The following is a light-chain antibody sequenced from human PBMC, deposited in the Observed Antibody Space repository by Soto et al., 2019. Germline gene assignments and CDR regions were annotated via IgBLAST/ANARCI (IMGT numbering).Light chain of an antibody. CDR1: QSVSSNF. J-gene: IGKJ1*01. Sequence: ENVLPQSPGTLSLSPGERATLSCRASQSVSSNFLAWYQQKPGQAPRLLIYGASNRATGIPDRFSGSGSGTDFTLTISRLEPEDFAVYYCQQYDSSPRTFGQGTKVDI. CDR3: QQYDSSPRT. CDR2: GAS. V-gene: IGKV3-20*01.